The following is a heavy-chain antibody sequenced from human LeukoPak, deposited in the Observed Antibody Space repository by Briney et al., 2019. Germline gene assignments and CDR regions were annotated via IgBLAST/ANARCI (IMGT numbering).Heavy chain of an antibody. V-gene: IGHV6-1*01. CDR3: ARDVATTGWYTFDY. D-gene: IGHD6-19*01. J-gene: IGHJ4*02. Sequence: SQTLSLTCAISGDSVSSINGAWNWVRQSPSRGLEWLGRTYYRSKWYSDYAVPIQGRISINPDTSKNQFTLHLFSVTPDDTAVYYCARDVATTGWYTFDYWGRGTRVTVSS. CDR2: TYYRSKWYS. CDR1: GDSVSSINGA.